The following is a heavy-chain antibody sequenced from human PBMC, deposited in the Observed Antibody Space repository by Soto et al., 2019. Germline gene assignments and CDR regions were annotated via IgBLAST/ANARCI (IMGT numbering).Heavy chain of an antibody. D-gene: IGHD2-2*01. CDR3: ARHGPAAIYYYYYMDV. V-gene: IGHV4-59*08. J-gene: IGHJ6*03. CDR1: GGSISSYY. CDR2: IYYSGST. Sequence: ETLSLTCTVSGGSISSYYWSWIRQPPGKGLEWIGYIYYSGSTNYNPSLKSRVTISVDTSKNQFSLKLSSVTAADTAVYYCARHGPAAIYYYYYMDVWGKGTTVTVSS.